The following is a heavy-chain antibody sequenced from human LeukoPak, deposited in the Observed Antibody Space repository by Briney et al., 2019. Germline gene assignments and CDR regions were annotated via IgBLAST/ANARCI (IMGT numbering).Heavy chain of an antibody. CDR3: ARGDYCSGGSCYPPRAFDI. Sequence: GGSLRLSCAASGFAFSSYAMHWVRQAPGKGLEYVSVISSNGGNIYYANSVKGRFTISRDNSKNTLYLQMGSLRAEDTAVYYCARGDYCSGGSCYPPRAFDIWGQGTMVTVSS. CDR2: ISSNGGNI. J-gene: IGHJ3*02. D-gene: IGHD2-15*01. V-gene: IGHV3-64*01. CDR1: GFAFSSYA.